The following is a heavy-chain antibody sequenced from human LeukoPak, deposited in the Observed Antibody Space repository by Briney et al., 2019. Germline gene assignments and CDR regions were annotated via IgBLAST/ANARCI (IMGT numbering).Heavy chain of an antibody. CDR1: GFSFTAYS. D-gene: IGHD3-10*01. J-gene: IGHJ4*02. CDR2: ISRSSSYR. V-gene: IGHV3-21*01. CDR3: ARETTHFDGSGTYGPTNIDY. Sequence: PGGSLRLSCAASGFSFTAYSMAWVRQAPGKGLEWVSSISRSSSYRYYGDSVMGRFTISRDNARNSLYLQMSSLSVEDTAVYYCARETTHFDGSGTYGPTNIDYWGQGTLVTVSS.